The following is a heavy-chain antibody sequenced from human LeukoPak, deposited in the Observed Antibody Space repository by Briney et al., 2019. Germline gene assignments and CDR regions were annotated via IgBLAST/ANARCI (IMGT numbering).Heavy chain of an antibody. V-gene: IGHV4-39*01. CDR2: IYYSGST. D-gene: IGHD1-20*01. Sequence: PSETLSLTCTVSGGSISSSSYYWGWIRQPPWKGLEWIGSIYYSGSTYYNPSLKSRVTISVDTSKNQFSLRLSSVTAADTAVYYCARHLITGATRYNWFDPWGQGTLVTVSS. CDR3: ARHLITGATRYNWFDP. CDR1: GGSISSSSYY. J-gene: IGHJ5*02.